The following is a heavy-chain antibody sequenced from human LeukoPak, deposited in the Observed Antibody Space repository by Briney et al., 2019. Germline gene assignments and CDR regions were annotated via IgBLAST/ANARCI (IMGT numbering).Heavy chain of an antibody. CDR2: IIPILGIA. Sequence: SVKVSCKASGGTFSSYAISWVRQAPRQGLEWMGRIIPILGIANYAQKFQGRVTITADKSTSTAYMELSRLRSDDTAVYYCAREGTNGSYGDYWGQGTLVTVSS. CDR1: GGTFSSYA. J-gene: IGHJ4*02. D-gene: IGHD1-26*01. V-gene: IGHV1-69*04. CDR3: AREGTNGSYGDY.